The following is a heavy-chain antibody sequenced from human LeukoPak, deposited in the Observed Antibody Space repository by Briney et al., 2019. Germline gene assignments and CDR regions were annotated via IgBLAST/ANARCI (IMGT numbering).Heavy chain of an antibody. V-gene: IGHV4-39*01. J-gene: IGHJ5*02. CDR1: GGSINSSSYY. D-gene: IGHD6-19*01. CDR2: IYYSGTT. Sequence: PSETLSLTCTVSGGSINSSSYYWGWIRQPPGKGLEWIGIIYYSGTTYYNPSLKSRVTISVDRSKNQFSLRLSSVTAADTAVYYCGRSTMVAGTNWFDPWGQGTLVTVSS. CDR3: GRSTMVAGTNWFDP.